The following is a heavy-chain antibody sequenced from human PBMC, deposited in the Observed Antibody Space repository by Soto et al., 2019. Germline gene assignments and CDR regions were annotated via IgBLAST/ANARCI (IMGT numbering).Heavy chain of an antibody. D-gene: IGHD3-10*01. CDR3: ARPPYYGSGFGAFDI. CDR2: IWYDGSNK. V-gene: IGHV3-33*08. Sequence: PGGALSLSWSASGFTFSSYAVSWVGQAPGKGLEWVAVIWYDGSNKYYADSVKGRFTISRDNSKNTLYLQMNSLRAEDTAVYYCARPPYYGSGFGAFDIWGQGTMVTLSS. CDR1: GFTFSSYA. J-gene: IGHJ3*02.